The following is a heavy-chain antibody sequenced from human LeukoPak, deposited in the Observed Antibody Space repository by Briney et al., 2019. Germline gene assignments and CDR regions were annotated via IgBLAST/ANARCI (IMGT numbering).Heavy chain of an antibody. Sequence: SVKVSCKASGGTFNSYAISWVRQAPGQGLEWMGGIMPLFGTANYAQELQGRVTFTTDESASTAYMEVSSLRSEDTAVYYCASGSLGDGYGVGDYYQYMDVWGKGTTVTVSS. CDR1: GGTFNSYA. J-gene: IGHJ6*03. CDR3: ASGSLGDGYGVGDYYQYMDV. D-gene: IGHD5-24*01. CDR2: IMPLFGTA. V-gene: IGHV1-69*05.